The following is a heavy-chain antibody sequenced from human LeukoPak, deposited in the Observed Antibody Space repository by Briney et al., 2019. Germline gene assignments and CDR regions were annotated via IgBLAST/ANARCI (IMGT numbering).Heavy chain of an antibody. J-gene: IGHJ3*02. D-gene: IGHD1-26*01. CDR3: ARVGGSNAFDI. Sequence: GGSLRLSCAASGFTFSSYWMHWVRQAPGKGLVWVSPINSDGSSTSYADSVKGRFTISRDNAKNTLSLQMNSLRAEDTAVYYCARVGGSNAFDIWGQGTMVIASS. CDR1: GFTFSSYW. CDR2: INSDGSST. V-gene: IGHV3-74*01.